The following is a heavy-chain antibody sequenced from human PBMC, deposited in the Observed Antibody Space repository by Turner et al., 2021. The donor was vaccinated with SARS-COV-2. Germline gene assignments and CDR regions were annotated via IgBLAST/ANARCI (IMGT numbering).Heavy chain of an antibody. CDR3: ARHAREFGPYYFDD. V-gene: IGHV4-39*01. Sequence: QLQLQESGPGLLKPSETLSLPCSVSGGYITSISYYWGWIRQPPGKGLEWIGSILYSGTTDYNPSLTSRVTISEDTSRNKFSLKLSSVTAAETAVYYCARHAREFGPYYFDDWGQGTLVTVSS. J-gene: IGHJ4*02. CDR1: GGYITSISYY. CDR2: ILYSGTT. D-gene: IGHD3-10*01.